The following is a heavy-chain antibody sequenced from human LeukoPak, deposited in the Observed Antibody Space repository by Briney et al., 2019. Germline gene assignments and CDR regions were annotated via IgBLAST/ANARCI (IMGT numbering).Heavy chain of an antibody. CDR2: IYSGGST. CDR1: GFTVSSNH. D-gene: IGHD4-11*01. V-gene: IGHV3-53*01. Sequence: GGSLRLSCAASGFTVSSNHMSWVRQAPGKGLEWVSVIYSGGSTYYADSVKGRFTISRDNSKNTLYLQMNSLRAEDTAVYYCARDTGNYSGFGVYYYMDVWGKGTTVTVSS. J-gene: IGHJ6*03. CDR3: ARDTGNYSGFGVYYYMDV.